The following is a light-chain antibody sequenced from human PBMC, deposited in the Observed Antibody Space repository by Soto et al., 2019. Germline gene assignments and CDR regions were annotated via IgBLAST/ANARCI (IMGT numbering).Light chain of an antibody. Sequence: DIQMTQSPPTLSASVGDRVTITCRASQSISNWLAWYQQKPGKAPKLLIYRASILESGVPSRFSGSGSGTEVTLTISSLQPDDLATYYCHQYNTYSVGQGTKLEIK. J-gene: IGKJ2*01. CDR2: RAS. V-gene: IGKV1-5*03. CDR1: QSISNW. CDR3: HQYNTYS.